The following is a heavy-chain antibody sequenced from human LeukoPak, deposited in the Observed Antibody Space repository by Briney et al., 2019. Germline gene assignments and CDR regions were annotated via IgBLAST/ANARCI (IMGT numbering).Heavy chain of an antibody. CDR3: ARHLTSGWYEDY. Sequence: SETLSLTCTVSGVSITTSTYNWGWIRQPPGKGLEWIGTTYHRGSTYYNASLKSRVTISLDTSKNQFSLKLSSVTAADTAVYYCARHLTSGWYEDYRGQGTLVTVSS. D-gene: IGHD6-19*01. J-gene: IGHJ4*02. CDR1: GVSITTSTYN. V-gene: IGHV4-39*01. CDR2: TYHRGST.